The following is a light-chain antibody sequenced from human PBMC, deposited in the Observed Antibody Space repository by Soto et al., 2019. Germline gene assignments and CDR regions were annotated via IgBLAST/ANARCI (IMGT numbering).Light chain of an antibody. J-gene: IGKJ1*01. V-gene: IGKV1-39*01. CDR2: AAS. CDR1: QSISSY. CDR3: QQFGNSPWT. Sequence: DIQMTQSPSSLSASVVDRVTITCRASQSISSYLNWYQQKPGKAPKLLIYAASSLQSGVPSRFSGSGSGTEFTLTISSLQPDDFAVYFCQQFGNSPWTFGQGTKVDIK.